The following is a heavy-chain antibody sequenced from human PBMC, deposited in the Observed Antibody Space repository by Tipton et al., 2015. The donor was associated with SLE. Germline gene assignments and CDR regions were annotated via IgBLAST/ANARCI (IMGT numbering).Heavy chain of an antibody. Sequence: SLRLSCAASGFTFSSYGMHWVRQAPGKGLEWVAVIWYDGSNKYYADSVKGRFTISRDNSKNTLYLQMNSLRAEDTAVYFCARSLATTVPRFDYWGQGTLVTVSS. D-gene: IGHD5-24*01. J-gene: IGHJ4*02. V-gene: IGHV3-33*08. CDR1: GFTFSSYG. CDR3: ARSLATTVPRFDY. CDR2: IWYDGSNK.